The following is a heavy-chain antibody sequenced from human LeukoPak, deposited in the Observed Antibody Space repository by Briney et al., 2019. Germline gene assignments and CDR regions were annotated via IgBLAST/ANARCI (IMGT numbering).Heavy chain of an antibody. V-gene: IGHV1-58*01. CDR3: AADGGRFLEWLPDYYYMDV. CDR1: GFTFTSSA. J-gene: IGHJ6*03. Sequence: SVKVSCKASGFTFTSSAVQWVRQARGQRLEWIGWIVVGSGNTNYAQKFQERVTITRDMSTSTAHMELSSLRSEDTAVYYCAADGGRFLEWLPDYYYMDVWGKGTTVTVSS. D-gene: IGHD3-3*01. CDR2: IVVGSGNT.